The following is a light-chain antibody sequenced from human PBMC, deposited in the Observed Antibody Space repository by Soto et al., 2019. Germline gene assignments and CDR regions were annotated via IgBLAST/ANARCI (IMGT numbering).Light chain of an antibody. V-gene: IGLV4-69*01. Sequence: QLVLTQPPSASASLGASVKLTCTLSSGHNSYAIAWHQQQPEKGTRYLMKLNSDGSHSKGDGIPDRFSGSSSGAERYLTISSLQSEDEADYHCQTWSTDIRVFGGGTKLTVL. CDR2: LNSDGSH. CDR1: SGHNSYA. CDR3: QTWSTDIRV. J-gene: IGLJ3*02.